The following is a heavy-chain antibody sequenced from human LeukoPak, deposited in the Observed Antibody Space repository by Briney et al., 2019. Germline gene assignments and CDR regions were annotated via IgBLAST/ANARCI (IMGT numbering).Heavy chain of an antibody. J-gene: IGHJ5*02. V-gene: IGHV1-2*06. Sequence: ASVKVSCKASGYTFTGYYMHWVRQAPGQGLEWMGRINPNSGGTNYAQKFQGRVTMTRDTSISTAYMELSRLRSDDTAVYYCARPRWIQLSATGGTNWFDPWGQGTLVTVSS. D-gene: IGHD5-18*01. CDR3: ARPRWIQLSATGGTNWFDP. CDR2: INPNSGGT. CDR1: GYTFTGYY.